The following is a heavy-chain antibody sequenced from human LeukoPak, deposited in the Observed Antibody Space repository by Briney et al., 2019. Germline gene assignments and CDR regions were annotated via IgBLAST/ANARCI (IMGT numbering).Heavy chain of an antibody. CDR1: GGSFSGYY. D-gene: IGHD6-6*01. CDR3: ARDLYSSSSKWFDP. J-gene: IGHJ5*02. V-gene: IGHV4-34*01. Sequence: SETLSLTCAVYGGSFSGYYWSWIRQPPGKGLEWLGEINHSGSTNYNPSLKSRVTISVDTSKNQFSLKLSSVTAADTAVYYCARDLYSSSSKWFDPWGQGTLVTVSS. CDR2: INHSGST.